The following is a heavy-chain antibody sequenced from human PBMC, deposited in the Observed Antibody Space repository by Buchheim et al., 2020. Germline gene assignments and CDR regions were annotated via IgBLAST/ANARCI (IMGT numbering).Heavy chain of an antibody. D-gene: IGHD3-10*01. CDR1: GYTFTSYD. CDR3: ARDRPDYYGSGMVPWDYYYYGMDV. J-gene: IGHJ6*02. V-gene: IGHV1-8*01. Sequence: QVQLVQSGAEVKKPGASVKVSCKASGYTFTSYDINWVRQATGQGLEWMGWMNPNSGNTGYAQKFQGRVTMTRNTSISTAYMELSSLRSEDTAVYYCARDRPDYYGSGMVPWDYYYYGMDVWGQGTT. CDR2: MNPNSGNT.